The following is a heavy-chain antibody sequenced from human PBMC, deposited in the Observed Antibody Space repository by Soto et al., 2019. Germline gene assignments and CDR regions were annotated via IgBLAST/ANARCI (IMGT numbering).Heavy chain of an antibody. J-gene: IGHJ6*03. CDR2: ISSSGSTI. CDR3: ARGLAGTWYYYYYMDV. D-gene: IGHD7-27*01. CDR1: GFTFSDYY. V-gene: IGHV3-11*01. Sequence: GGSLRLSCAASGFTFSDYYMSWIRQAPGKGLEWVSYISSSGSTIYYADSVKGRFTISRDNAKNSLYLQMNSLRAEDTAVYYCARGLAGTWYYYYYMDVWGKGTTVTVSS.